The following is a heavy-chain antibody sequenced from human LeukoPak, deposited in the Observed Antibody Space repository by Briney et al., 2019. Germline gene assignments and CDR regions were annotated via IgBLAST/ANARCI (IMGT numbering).Heavy chain of an antibody. V-gene: IGHV3-20*04. CDR3: ARGGSSSWYKKNHDAFDI. CDR1: GFTFSSYW. J-gene: IGHJ3*02. Sequence: PGGSLRLSCAASGFTFSSYWMSRVRQAPGKGLEWVSGINWNGGSTGYADSVKGRFTISRDNAKNSLYLQMNSLRAEDTALYYCARGGSSSWYKKNHDAFDIWGQGTMVTVSS. CDR2: INWNGGST. D-gene: IGHD6-13*01.